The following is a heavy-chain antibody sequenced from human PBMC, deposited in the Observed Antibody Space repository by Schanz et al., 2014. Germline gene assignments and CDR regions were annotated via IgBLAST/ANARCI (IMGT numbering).Heavy chain of an antibody. CDR1: GYTFTSYY. D-gene: IGHD2-2*01. CDR3: ARGGFFDSTSFDS. J-gene: IGHJ4*02. CDR2: INPSGGST. V-gene: IGHV1-46*03. Sequence: QVQLVQSGAEVKKPGASVKVSCEASGYTFTSYYMHWVRQAPGQGLEWMGIINPSGGSTSYAQKFQGRVTMTADKSTSTVNMELSSLRSEDTAVYYCARGGFFDSTSFDSWGQGTLVTVSS.